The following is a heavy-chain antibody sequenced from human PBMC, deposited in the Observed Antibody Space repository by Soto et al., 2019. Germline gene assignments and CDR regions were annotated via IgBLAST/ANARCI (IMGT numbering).Heavy chain of an antibody. V-gene: IGHV1-8*01. D-gene: IGHD6-13*01. CDR1: GYTFTSYD. CDR3: AREHSSSWRFDY. J-gene: IGHJ4*02. Sequence: QVQLVQSGAEVKKPGASVKVSCKASGYTFTSYDINWVRQATGQGLEWMGWMNPNSGNTGYAQKFQGRVTMTRNTSISTAYMELSSLRSENPAVYYCAREHSSSWRFDYWGQGTLVTVSS. CDR2: MNPNSGNT.